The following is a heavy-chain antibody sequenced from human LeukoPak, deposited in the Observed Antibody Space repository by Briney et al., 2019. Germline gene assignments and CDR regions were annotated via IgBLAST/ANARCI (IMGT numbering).Heavy chain of an antibody. CDR3: ARGGGLDV. CDR2: INHNGNVN. D-gene: IGHD3-16*01. Sequence: PGGSLRLSCAASGFTFSSYWMNWARQAPGKGLEGVASINHNGNVNYYVDSVKGRFTISRDNAKNSLYLQMSNLSAEDTAVYFCARGGGLDVWGQGATVTVSS. CDR1: GFTFSSYW. V-gene: IGHV3-7*03. J-gene: IGHJ6*02.